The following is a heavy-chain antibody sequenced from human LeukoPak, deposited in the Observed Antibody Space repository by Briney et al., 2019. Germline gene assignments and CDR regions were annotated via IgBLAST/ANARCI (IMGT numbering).Heavy chain of an antibody. J-gene: IGHJ6*03. CDR2: IKQDGSEK. D-gene: IGHD5-12*01. Sequence: GGSLRLSCVGSGFTFSGYWMSWVRQAPGKGLEWVANIKQDGSEKYYVDSVKGRFTISRDNAKNSLYLQMNSLRAEDTAVYYCARDHEWLDQYYYYYYYMDVWGKGTTVTVSS. CDR3: ARDHEWLDQYYYYYYYMDV. V-gene: IGHV3-7*01. CDR1: GFTFSGYW.